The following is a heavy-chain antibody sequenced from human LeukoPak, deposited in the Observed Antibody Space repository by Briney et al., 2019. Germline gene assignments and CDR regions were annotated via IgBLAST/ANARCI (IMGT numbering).Heavy chain of an antibody. CDR2: IYHSGST. CDR1: GYSISSGYY. CDR3: ARVKDCSSTSCYGHYYYYMDV. Sequence: PSETLSLTCTVSGYSISSGYYWGWIRQPPGKGLEWIGSIYHSGSTYYNPSLKSRVTISVDTSKNQFSLKLGSVTAADTAVYYCARVKDCSSTSCYGHYYYYMDVWGKGTTVTVSS. J-gene: IGHJ6*03. D-gene: IGHD2-2*01. V-gene: IGHV4-38-2*02.